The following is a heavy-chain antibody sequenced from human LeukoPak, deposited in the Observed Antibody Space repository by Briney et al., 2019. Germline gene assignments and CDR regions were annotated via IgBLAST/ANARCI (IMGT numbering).Heavy chain of an antibody. CDR3: ARGGQYYDILTGYYTGRVPFDY. Sequence: SETLSLTCAVYGGSFSGYYWSWIRQPPGKGLEWIGEINHSGSTNYNPSLKSRVTISVDTSKNQFSLKLSSVTAADTAVYYCARGGQYYDILTGYYTGRVPFDYWSQGTLVTVSS. CDR1: GGSFSGYY. V-gene: IGHV4-34*01. D-gene: IGHD3-9*01. CDR2: INHSGST. J-gene: IGHJ4*02.